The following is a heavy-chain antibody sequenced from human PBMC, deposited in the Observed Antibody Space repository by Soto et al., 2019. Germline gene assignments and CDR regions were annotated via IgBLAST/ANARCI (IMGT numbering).Heavy chain of an antibody. CDR3: ARQDRVVVKGRWFDP. D-gene: IGHD2-15*01. J-gene: IGHJ5*02. CDR2: VHHSGST. CDR1: GYSISSGYH. Sequence: SETLSLTCAVSGYSISSGYHWGWIRQPPGKGLEWLGSVHHSGSTYYNPSHKSRLTISVDKSKNQFSLNLTYVTAADTAVYYCARQDRVVVKGRWFDPWGQGTLVTVSS. V-gene: IGHV4-38-2*01.